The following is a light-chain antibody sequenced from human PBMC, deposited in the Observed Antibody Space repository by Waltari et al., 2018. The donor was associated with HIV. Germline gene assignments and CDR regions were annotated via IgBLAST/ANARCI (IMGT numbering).Light chain of an antibody. CDR3: AAWDDSLNGVV. CDR2: SNM. J-gene: IGLJ2*01. V-gene: IGLV1-44*01. CDR1: SSNIGSNT. Sequence: QSVLTQPPSASGTPGQRVPISCSGSSSNIGSNTVNWYQQLPGTAPKLLIYSNMQRPSGVPDRFSGAKACTSASLASSGLQSEDEADYYCAAWDDSLNGVVFGGGTKLTVL.